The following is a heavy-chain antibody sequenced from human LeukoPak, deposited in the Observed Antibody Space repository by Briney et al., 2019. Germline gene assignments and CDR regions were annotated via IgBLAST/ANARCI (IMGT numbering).Heavy chain of an antibody. D-gene: IGHD6-13*01. CDR2: INPNSGGT. J-gene: IGHJ3*02. CDR3: ARVLVSSSWYNDAFDI. Sequence: ASVKVSCKASGYTFTGYYMHWVRQAPGQGLEWMGRINPNSGGTNYAQKFQGRVTMTRDTSISTAYMELSRLRSDDTAVYYCARVLVSSSWYNDAFDIWGQGTMVTVSS. CDR1: GYTFTGYY. V-gene: IGHV1-2*06.